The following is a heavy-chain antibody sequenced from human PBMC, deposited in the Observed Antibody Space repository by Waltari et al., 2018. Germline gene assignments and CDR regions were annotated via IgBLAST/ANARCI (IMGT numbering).Heavy chain of an antibody. CDR2: LDPEDGET. Sequence: QVQLVQSGAEVKKPGASVKVSCKVSGYTLTELSMHWVRQAPGKGIEWMGGLDPEDGETIYAQKCQGRVTMTEDTSTDTAYIELSSLRSEDTAVYYCAAEARVEVSSGWVEWGQGTLVTVSS. V-gene: IGHV1-24*01. CDR1: GYTLTELS. J-gene: IGHJ4*02. CDR3: AAEARVEVSSGWVE. D-gene: IGHD6-19*01.